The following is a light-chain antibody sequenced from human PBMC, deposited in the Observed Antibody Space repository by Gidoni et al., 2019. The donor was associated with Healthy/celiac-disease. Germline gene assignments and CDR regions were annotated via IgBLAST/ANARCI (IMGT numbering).Light chain of an antibody. CDR2: EVS. CDR1: SSDVGGYNY. V-gene: IGLV2-8*01. CDR3: SSYAGSNNVV. J-gene: IGLJ2*01. Sequence: QSALTQPPSAAGSPGQSVPISCTGTSSDVGGYNYVSWYQQHSGKAPKLMIYEVSKRPSGVPDRFSGSKSGNTASLTVSGLQAEDEADYYCSSYAGSNNVVFGGGTKLTVL.